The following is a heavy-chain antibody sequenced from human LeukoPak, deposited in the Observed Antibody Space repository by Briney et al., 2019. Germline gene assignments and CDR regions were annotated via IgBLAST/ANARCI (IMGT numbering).Heavy chain of an antibody. J-gene: IGHJ4*02. CDR3: SRGSGISYGGIDY. D-gene: IGHD5-18*01. V-gene: IGHV1-2*02. CDR2: VHPKSGDT. CDR1: GYTFTGYY. Sequence: ASVKVSCKASGYTFTGYYLHWVRQAPGQGLEWMGWVHPKSGDTKYAQKFLGRVTLTRDTSTTIVYMELKWLTSDDTAVYYCSRGSGISYGGIDYWGQGTLVTVSS.